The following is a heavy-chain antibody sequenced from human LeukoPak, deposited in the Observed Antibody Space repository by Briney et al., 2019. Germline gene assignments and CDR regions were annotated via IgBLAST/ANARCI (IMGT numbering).Heavy chain of an antibody. CDR1: GFNFDDYG. V-gene: IGHV3-20*04. J-gene: IGHJ4*02. Sequence: GGSLRLSCAASGFNFDDYGMTWIRQIPGKGLEWVAGVNSNGRSAGYAASVRGRFTISRDNAKNSLYLEMGSLRLEDTAFYYCTRGYSTRHFPFDSWGQGTLVTVSS. CDR2: VNSNGRSA. CDR3: TRGYSTRHFPFDS. D-gene: IGHD6-13*01.